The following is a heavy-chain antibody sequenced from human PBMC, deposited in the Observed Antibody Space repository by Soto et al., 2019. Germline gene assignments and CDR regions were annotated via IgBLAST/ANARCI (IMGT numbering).Heavy chain of an antibody. CDR3: AREGLYYYDSSGYYGYFDY. V-gene: IGHV4-59*01. D-gene: IGHD3-22*01. CDR1: GGSISSYY. J-gene: IGHJ4*02. Sequence: LSLTCTVSGGSISSYYWSWIRQPPGKGLEWIGYIYYSGSTNYNPSLKSRVTISVDTSKSQFSLKLSSVTAADTAVYYCAREGLYYYDSSGYYGYFDYWGQGTLVTVSS. CDR2: IYYSGST.